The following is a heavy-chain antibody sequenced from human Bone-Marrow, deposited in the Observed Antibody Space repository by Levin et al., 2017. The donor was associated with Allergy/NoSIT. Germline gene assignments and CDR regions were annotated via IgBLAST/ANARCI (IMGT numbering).Heavy chain of an antibody. J-gene: IGHJ4*02. CDR3: AHRLTPRQNNWNYGYFDF. Sequence: SGPTLVKPTQALTLTCTFSGFSISTSGVGVGWIRQPPGKALEWLAFIYWDDDKRYNPSLKSRVTVIKDTANNRVVLMMTNMDPVDTATYYCAHRLTPRQNNWNYGYFDFWGQGTLVTVSS. D-gene: IGHD1-7*01. V-gene: IGHV2-5*02. CDR1: GFSISTSGVG. CDR2: IYWDDDK.